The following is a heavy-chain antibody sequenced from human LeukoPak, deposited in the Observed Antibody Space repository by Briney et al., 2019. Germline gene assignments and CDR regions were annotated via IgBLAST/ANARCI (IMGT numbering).Heavy chain of an antibody. V-gene: IGHV1-18*04. CDR2: ISSYNGNT. J-gene: IGHJ6*02. D-gene: IGHD2-21*01. CDR3: ARGVVGYGMDV. CDR1: GYTFVTYG. Sequence: ASVKVSCKASGYTFVTYGISWVRQAPGQGLEWMGRISSYNGNTEYAQKFQGRVTMTTDTSTSTAYMELRSLRSDDTAVYYCARGVVGYGMDVWGQGTTVTVSS.